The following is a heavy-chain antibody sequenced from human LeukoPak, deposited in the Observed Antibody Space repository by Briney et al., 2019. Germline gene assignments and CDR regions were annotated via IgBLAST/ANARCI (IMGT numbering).Heavy chain of an antibody. CDR1: GGPLSRYY. J-gene: IGHJ6*02. D-gene: IGHD6-13*01. CDR3: ARDGSSSWPQKSYYYYGMDV. Sequence: SDPLSLTCTVSGGPLSRYYWSWTRHPTGKGLEWIGYIYYSGSTNHNPPLKSRVTISVDTSKNQFSLKLSSVTAADTAVYYCARDGSSSWPQKSYYYYGMDVWGQGTTVTVSS. CDR2: IYYSGST. V-gene: IGHV4-59*01.